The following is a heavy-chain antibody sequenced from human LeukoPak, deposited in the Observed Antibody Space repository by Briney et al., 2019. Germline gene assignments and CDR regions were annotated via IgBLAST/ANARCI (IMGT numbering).Heavy chain of an antibody. CDR3: AREGGRLGESTPDAFDI. CDR1: GFMFRSYG. V-gene: IGHV3-30*02. J-gene: IGHJ3*02. CDR2: ISYDGSKE. D-gene: IGHD3-16*01. Sequence: GGSLRLSCAASGFMFRSYGMHWVRQFPGKGLEWAAFISYDGSKEYYADSVRGRFIISRDNSKSTLFLQMNSLRVEDTAVYYCAREGGRLGESTPDAFDIWGQGTMVTVSS.